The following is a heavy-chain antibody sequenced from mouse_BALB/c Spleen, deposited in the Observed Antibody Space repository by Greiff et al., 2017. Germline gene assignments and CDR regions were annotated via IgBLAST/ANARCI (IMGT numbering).Heavy chain of an antibody. V-gene: IGHV1-4*01. CDR1: GYTFTSYT. CDR2: INPSSGYT. D-gene: IGHD2-1*01. CDR3: ARFWAYGNYEGFAY. J-gene: IGHJ3*01. Sequence: VQRVESGAELARPGASVKMSCKASGYTFTSYTMHWVKQRPGQGLEWIGYINPSSGYTNYNQKFKDKATLTADKSSSTAYMQLSSLTSEDSAVYYCARFWAYGNYEGFAYWGQGTLVTVSA.